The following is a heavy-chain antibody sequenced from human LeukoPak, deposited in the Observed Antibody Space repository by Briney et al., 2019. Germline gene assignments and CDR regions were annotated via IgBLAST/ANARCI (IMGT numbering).Heavy chain of an antibody. Sequence: GASVKVSCKASGYTFTSYGISWVRQAPGQGLEWMGWISAYNGNTNYAQKLQGRVTMTTDTSTSTAYMELRSLRSDDTAVYYCARARYPMVRGPALNGYAFDIWGQGTMVTVSS. CDR2: ISAYNGNT. D-gene: IGHD3-10*01. CDR1: GYTFTSYG. J-gene: IGHJ3*02. V-gene: IGHV1-18*01. CDR3: ARARYPMVRGPALNGYAFDI.